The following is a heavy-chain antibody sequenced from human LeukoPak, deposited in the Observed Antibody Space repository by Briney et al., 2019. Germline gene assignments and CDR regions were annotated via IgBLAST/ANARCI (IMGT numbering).Heavy chain of an antibody. CDR1: GGSITHFF. Sequence: SETLSLTCTVSGGSITHFFWSFIRQPPTKGLEYIGYIYHTGAIDYNPSLKSRLTMSADKSTNQFSLNLRSVTAADTAVYYCARGGASSHWFGSWGQGTLVTVSS. CDR2: IYHTGAI. D-gene: IGHD6-13*01. J-gene: IGHJ5*01. CDR3: ARGGASSHWFGS. V-gene: IGHV4-59*01.